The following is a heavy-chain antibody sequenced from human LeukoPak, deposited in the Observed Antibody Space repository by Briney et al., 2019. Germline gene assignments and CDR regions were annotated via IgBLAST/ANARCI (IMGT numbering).Heavy chain of an antibody. V-gene: IGHV1-18*01. D-gene: IGHD3-10*01. J-gene: IGHJ4*02. Sequence: GSVKVSCKASGYTFTSYGISWVRQAPGQGLEWMGWISDYNGNTNYAQKLQGRVTMTTDTSTSTAYMELRSLRSDDTAVYYCARAGVTMVRGVIDYWGQGTLVTVSS. CDR3: ARAGVTMVRGVIDY. CDR1: GYTFTSYG. CDR2: ISDYNGNT.